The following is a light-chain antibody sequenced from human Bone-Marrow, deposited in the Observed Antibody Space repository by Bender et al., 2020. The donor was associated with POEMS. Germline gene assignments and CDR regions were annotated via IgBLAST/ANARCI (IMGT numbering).Light chain of an antibody. CDR3: QAWDSSAVV. V-gene: IGLV3-1*01. CDR1: RLGDN. Sequence: SYELTQPPSVSVSPGQTARITCSGDRLGDNASWYQKKPGQSPVLVIYEDTKRPSGIPERFSGSYSGNTVTLTISGTQAMDEADYYCQAWDSSAVVFGGGTKLTVL. CDR2: EDT. J-gene: IGLJ2*01.